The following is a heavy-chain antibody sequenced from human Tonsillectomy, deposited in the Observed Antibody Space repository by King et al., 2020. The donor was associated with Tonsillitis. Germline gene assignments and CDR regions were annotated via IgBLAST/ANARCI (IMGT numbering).Heavy chain of an antibody. Sequence: VQLQESGPGLVKPSETLSLTCTVSGGSISSYYWSWIRQPPGKGLEWFGYIYYSGSTNYNPSLKSRVTISVDTSKNQSSLKLSSVTAADTAVYYCARDSSSWYLGWFDPWGQGTLVTVSS. CDR2: IYYSGST. D-gene: IGHD6-13*01. V-gene: IGHV4-59*12. CDR3: ARDSSSWYLGWFDP. J-gene: IGHJ5*02. CDR1: GGSISSYY.